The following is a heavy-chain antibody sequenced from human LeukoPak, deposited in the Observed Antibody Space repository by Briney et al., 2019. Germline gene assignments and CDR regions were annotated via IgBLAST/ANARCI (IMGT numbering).Heavy chain of an antibody. CDR1: GGTFSSYV. J-gene: IGHJ4*02. CDR3: AMGVGAPEDLAVAADFDY. Sequence: GSSVKVSCKASGGTFSSYVINWVRQAPGQGLEWMGGIIPIFGTANYAQKFQGRVTITADKSTSTAYMELSSVRSEDTAVYYCAMGVGAPEDLAVAADFDYWGQRTLVTVSS. CDR2: IIPIFGTA. V-gene: IGHV1-69*06. D-gene: IGHD6-19*01.